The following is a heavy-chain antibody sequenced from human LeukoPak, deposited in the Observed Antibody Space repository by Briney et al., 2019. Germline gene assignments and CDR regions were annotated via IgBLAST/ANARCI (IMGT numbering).Heavy chain of an antibody. J-gene: IGHJ5*02. CDR3: ARDLGDIVVIPAVFTLP. CDR1: GYTFTSYG. V-gene: IGHV1-18*01. CDR2: ISGYNGNT. Sequence: ASMKVSCKASGYTFTSYGISWVRQAPGQGLEWMGWISGYNGNTNYAQKFQGRVTMTTDTSTSTAYMELRSLRSDDAAVYYCARDLGDIVVIPAVFTLPWGQGTLVTVSS. D-gene: IGHD2-2*01.